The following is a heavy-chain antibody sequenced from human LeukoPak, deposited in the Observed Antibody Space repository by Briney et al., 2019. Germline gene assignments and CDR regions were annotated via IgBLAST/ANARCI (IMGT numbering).Heavy chain of an antibody. CDR1: GFTFSSYS. J-gene: IGHJ4*02. CDR3: ARGIASRIVVVPAAIDY. CDR2: ISSSSSYI. Sequence: GGSLRLSCAASGFTFSSYSMNWVRQAPGKGLEWVSSISSSSSYIYYADSVKGRFTISRDNAKNSLYLQMNSLRAEDTAVYYCARGIASRIVVVPAAIDYWGQGTLDTVSS. D-gene: IGHD2-2*01. V-gene: IGHV3-21*01.